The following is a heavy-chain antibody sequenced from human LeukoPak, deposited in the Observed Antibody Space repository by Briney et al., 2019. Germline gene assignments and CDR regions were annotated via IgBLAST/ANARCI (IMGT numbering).Heavy chain of an antibody. D-gene: IGHD5-18*01. V-gene: IGHV4-61*02. CDR1: GGSISSGSYY. CDR2: IYTSGST. CDR3: AREGYSYGYGEFDY. Sequence: PSETLSLTCTVSGGSISSGSYYWSWIRQPAGKGLEWIGRIYTSGSTNYNPSLKSRVTISVDTSKNQFSLKLSSVTAADTAVYYCAREGYSYGYGEFDYWGQGTLVTVSS. J-gene: IGHJ4*02.